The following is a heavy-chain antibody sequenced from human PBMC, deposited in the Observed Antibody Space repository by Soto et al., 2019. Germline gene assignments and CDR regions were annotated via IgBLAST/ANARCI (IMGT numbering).Heavy chain of an antibody. CDR1: GFTSSSYA. CDR3: SKGGSYFVGAPYGMDV. D-gene: IGHD1-26*01. CDR2: ISGSGGST. Sequence: GGSLRLSCAASGFTSSSYAMSWVRQAPGKGLEWVSAISGSGGSTYYADSVKGRFTISRDNSKNTLYLQMNSLRAEDTAVYYCSKGGSYFVGAPYGMDVWGQGTKVTVSS. V-gene: IGHV3-23*01. J-gene: IGHJ6*02.